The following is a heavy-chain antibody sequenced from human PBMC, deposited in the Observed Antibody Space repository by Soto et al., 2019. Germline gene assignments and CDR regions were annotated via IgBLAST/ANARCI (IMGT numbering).Heavy chain of an antibody. CDR2: IYHSGST. Sequence: SETLSLTCAVSGGSISSSNWWSWVRQPPGKGLEWIGEIYHSGSTNYNPSLKSRVTISVDKSKNQFSLKLSSVTAADTAVYYCARVIKELADYYYYGMDVWGQGTTVTVSS. V-gene: IGHV4-4*02. J-gene: IGHJ6*02. D-gene: IGHD1-26*01. CDR1: GGSISSSNW. CDR3: ARVIKELADYYYYGMDV.